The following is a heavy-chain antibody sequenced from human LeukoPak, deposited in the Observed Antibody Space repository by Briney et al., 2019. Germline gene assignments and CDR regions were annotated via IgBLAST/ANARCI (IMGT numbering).Heavy chain of an antibody. CDR2: INPNSGGT. CDR1: GYTFTSYA. D-gene: IGHD1-14*01. J-gene: IGHJ6*03. Sequence: ASVKVSCKASGYTFTSYAMNWVRQAPGQGLEWMGWINPNSGGTNYAQKFQGRVTMTRDTSISTAYMELSRLRSDDTAVYYCARDWNHDRVDYYYCYMDVWGKGTTVTVSS. V-gene: IGHV1-2*02. CDR3: ARDWNHDRVDYYYCYMDV.